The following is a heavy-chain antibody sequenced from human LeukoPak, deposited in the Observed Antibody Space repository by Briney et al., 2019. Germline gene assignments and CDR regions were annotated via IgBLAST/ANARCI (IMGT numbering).Heavy chain of an antibody. D-gene: IGHD6-13*01. V-gene: IGHV1-24*01. J-gene: IGHJ3*02. CDR3: ATGGYSLYGNAFDI. CDR2: FDPEDGET. CDR1: GYTFTSYY. Sequence: ASVKVSCKASGYTFTSYYMHWVRQAPGKGLEWMGGFDPEDGETIYAQKFQGRVTMTEDTSTDTAYMELSSLRSEDTAVYYCATGGYSLYGNAFDIWGQGTMVTVSS.